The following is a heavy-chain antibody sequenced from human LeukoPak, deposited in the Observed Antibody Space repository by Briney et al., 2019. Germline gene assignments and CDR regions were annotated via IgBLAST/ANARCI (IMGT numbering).Heavy chain of an antibody. J-gene: IGHJ4*02. V-gene: IGHV1-18*01. CDR1: GYTFTGYG. Sequence: WASVKVSCKASGYTFTGYGISWVRQAPGQGLEWMGWISAYNGNTNYAQKLQGRVTMTTDTSTSTAYMELRSLRSDDTAVYYCARVPARIGPQRWVDYWGQGTLVTVSS. D-gene: IGHD3/OR15-3a*01. CDR3: ARVPARIGPQRWVDY. CDR2: ISAYNGNT.